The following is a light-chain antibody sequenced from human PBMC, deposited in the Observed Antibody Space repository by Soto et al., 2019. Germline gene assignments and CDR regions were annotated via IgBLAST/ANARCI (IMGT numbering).Light chain of an antibody. CDR1: QNIFTW. J-gene: IGKJ4*01. CDR2: DAS. Sequence: DIQMTQSPSTLSASVGDTVTITCRASQNIFTWLAWYQHKPGKAPKLLMYDASILESGVPSRFSGSGSCTDFTLTISSLQSDDFATYYCQQYNSHSFGGGTKVQIK. CDR3: QQYNSHS. V-gene: IGKV1-5*01.